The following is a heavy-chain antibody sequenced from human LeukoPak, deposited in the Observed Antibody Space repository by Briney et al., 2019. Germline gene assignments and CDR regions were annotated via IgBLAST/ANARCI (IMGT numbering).Heavy chain of an antibody. D-gene: IGHD3-10*01. CDR3: ARAEGITMVRGVIIPPDY. V-gene: IGHV3-30*04. CDR1: GFTFSSYA. J-gene: IGHJ4*02. Sequence: GGSLSLSCAASGFTFSSYAMHWVRQAPGKGLEWVAVISYDGRNKYYADSVKGRFTISRDNSKNTLYLQMNSLRAEDTAVYYCARAEGITMVRGVIIPPDYWGQGTLVTGSS. CDR2: ISYDGRNK.